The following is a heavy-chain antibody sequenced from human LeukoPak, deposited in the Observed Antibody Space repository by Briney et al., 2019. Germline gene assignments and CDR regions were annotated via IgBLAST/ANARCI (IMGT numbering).Heavy chain of an antibody. CDR3: ARHPYYYDSSGYYFAYYGMDV. J-gene: IGHJ6*02. CDR2: IYPGDSDT. D-gene: IGHD3-22*01. V-gene: IGHV5-51*01. Sequence: GESLKISCKGSGYSFTSYWIGWVRQMPGKGLEWMGIIYPGDSDTSYSPSFQGQVTISADKSISTAYLQWSSLKASDTAMYYCARHPYYYDSSGYYFAYYGMDVWGQGTTVTVSS. CDR1: GYSFTSYW.